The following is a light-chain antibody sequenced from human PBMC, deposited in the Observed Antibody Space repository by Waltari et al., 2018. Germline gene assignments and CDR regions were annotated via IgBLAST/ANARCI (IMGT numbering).Light chain of an antibody. Sequence: VLTQSPATLSLSPGDRATLSCRASQNIGDYLAWYQQKPGPAPRLLIAAASNRATGVPARFRGSGSGTDFTLTISSLEPEDFAVYYCQNRRDWPLLTFGGGTKVEIK. CDR2: AAS. CDR3: QNRRDWPLLT. J-gene: IGKJ4*01. V-gene: IGKV3-11*01. CDR1: QNIGDY.